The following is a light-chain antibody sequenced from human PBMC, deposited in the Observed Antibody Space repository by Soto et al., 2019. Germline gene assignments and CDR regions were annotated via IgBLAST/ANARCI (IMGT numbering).Light chain of an antibody. J-gene: IGLJ2*01. V-gene: IGLV2-8*01. CDR3: TSYAAGKNVI. CDR1: SSDVGNYNY. Sequence: QAVVTQPPSASGSPGQSVTISCTGTSSDVGNYNYVSWYQQYPGKAPRLMIYEVNKRPSGVTDRFSASKSGNTASLTVSGLQADDEADYYCTSYAAGKNVIFGGGTKLTVL. CDR2: EVN.